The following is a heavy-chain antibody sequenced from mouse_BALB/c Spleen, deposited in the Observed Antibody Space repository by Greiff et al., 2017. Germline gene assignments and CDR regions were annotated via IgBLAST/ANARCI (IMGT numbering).Heavy chain of an antibody. V-gene: IGHV3-2*02. CDR3: ARDYYGSSYPSFDY. Sequence: DVQLQESGPGLVKPSQSLSLTCAVTGYSITSDYAWNWIRQFPGNKLEWMAYISYSGSTSYTPSLKSRISITRDTAKNQFFLQLNSVTTEDTAIYYCARDYYGSSYPSFDYWGEGTTLTVSS. CDR2: ISYSGST. D-gene: IGHD1-1*01. J-gene: IGHJ2*01. CDR1: GYSITSDYA.